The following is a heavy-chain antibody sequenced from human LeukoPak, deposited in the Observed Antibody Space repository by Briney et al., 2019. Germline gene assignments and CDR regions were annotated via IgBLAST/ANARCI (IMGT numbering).Heavy chain of an antibody. D-gene: IGHD3-16*01. CDR3: TRPVGDRDY. V-gene: IGHV3-73*01. CDR1: GFTFSGSA. Sequence: GGSLRLSCAASGFTFSGSAMHWVRQASGKGLEWVGSIRSKANSYATAYAASVKGRFTISRDDSKNTAYLQMNSLKTEDTAVYYCTRPVGDRDYWGQGTLVTVTS. CDR2: IRSKANSYAT. J-gene: IGHJ4*02.